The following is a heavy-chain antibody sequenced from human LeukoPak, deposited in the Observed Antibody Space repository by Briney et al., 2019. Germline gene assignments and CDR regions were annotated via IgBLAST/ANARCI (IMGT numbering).Heavy chain of an antibody. J-gene: IGHJ4*02. CDR2: SNSDGSSI. V-gene: IGHV3-74*01. D-gene: IGHD2-8*02. CDR1: GFTISDYW. CDR3: ARDWSFDY. Sequence: GGSLRLSCAASGFTISDYWMHWVRQAPGKGLVWVSRSNSDGSSISYADSVKGRFTISRDIARNTLYLQMNSLRDEDTGVYYCARDWSFDYWGQGTLVTVSS.